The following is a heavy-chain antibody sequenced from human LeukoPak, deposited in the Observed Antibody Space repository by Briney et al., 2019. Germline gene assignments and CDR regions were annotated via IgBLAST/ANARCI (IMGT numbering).Heavy chain of an antibody. CDR2: IDYSGTT. J-gene: IGHJ6*03. D-gene: IGHD3-9*01. V-gene: IGHV4-39*01. CDR3: TRQRRYDYYMDV. Sequence: PSETLSLTCTVSGDSISSSNYYWGWIRQPPGKGPEWIGSIDYSGTTYHNPSLKSRVTISVDTSRNQFSLKVSSVTDADTAVYYCTRQRRYDYYMDVWGKGTTVTVS. CDR1: GDSISSSNYY.